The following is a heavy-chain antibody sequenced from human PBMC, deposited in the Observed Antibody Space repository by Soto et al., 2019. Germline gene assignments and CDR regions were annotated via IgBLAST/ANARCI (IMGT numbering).Heavy chain of an antibody. Sequence: QVQLVQSGAEVKKPGASVKVSCKASGYSFTTYGISWVRQAPGQGLEWMGWISDYNGNTNYEKKFQGRVTMTTDTSTRTAYMELKSPRSDDTAVYYCAREGYYSGSESYSPPRYYGMDVW. CDR3: AREGYYSGSESYSPPRYYGMDV. V-gene: IGHV1-18*01. D-gene: IGHD3-10*01. CDR2: ISDYNGNT. J-gene: IGHJ6*01. CDR1: GYSFTTYG.